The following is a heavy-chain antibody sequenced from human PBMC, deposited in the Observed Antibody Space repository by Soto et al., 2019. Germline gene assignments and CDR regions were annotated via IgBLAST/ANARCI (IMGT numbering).Heavy chain of an antibody. CDR2: IYHSGST. V-gene: IGHV4-30-2*01. CDR1: GGSISSGGYS. D-gene: IGHD5-12*01. CDR3: ASSSRDGYNSRSFDY. Sequence: QLQLQESGSGLVKPSQTLSLTCAVSGGSISSGGYSWSWIRQPPGKGLEWIGYIYHSGSTHYNPSLKSRGTISVDRSKNQFSLKLSSVTAADTAVYYCASSSRDGYNSRSFDYWGQGTLVTVSS. J-gene: IGHJ4*02.